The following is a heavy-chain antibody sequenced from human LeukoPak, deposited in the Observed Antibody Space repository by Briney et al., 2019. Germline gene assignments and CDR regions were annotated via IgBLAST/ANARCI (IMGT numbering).Heavy chain of an antibody. V-gene: IGHV3-7*01. CDR3: ARAPGRFLEWLFFYFDY. J-gene: IGHJ4*02. CDR2: IKQDGSEK. CDR1: GFTFSSYW. Sequence: GGSLRLSCAASGFTFSSYWMSWVRQAPGKGLEWVANIKQDGSEKYYVDSVKGRFTISRDNAKNSLYLQMYSLRAEDTAVYYCARAPGRFLEWLFFYFDYWGQGTLVTVSS. D-gene: IGHD3-3*01.